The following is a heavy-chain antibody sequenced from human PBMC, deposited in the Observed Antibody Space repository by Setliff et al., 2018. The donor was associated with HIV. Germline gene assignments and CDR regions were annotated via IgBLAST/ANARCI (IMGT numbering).Heavy chain of an antibody. D-gene: IGHD2-15*01. Sequence: PSETLSLTCTVSGGSISSYYWSWIRQPPGKGLEWIGYIYYSGSTNYNPSLKSRVTISVDTSKNTLYLQMNSLRADDMAVYYCAKGVVVTTTYFQHWGQGTLVTVS. V-gene: IGHV4-59*01. CDR2: IYYSGST. CDR1: GGSISSYY. CDR3: AKGVVVTTTYFQH. J-gene: IGHJ1*01.